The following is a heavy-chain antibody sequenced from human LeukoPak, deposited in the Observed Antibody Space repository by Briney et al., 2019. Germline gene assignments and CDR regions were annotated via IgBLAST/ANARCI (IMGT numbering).Heavy chain of an antibody. J-gene: IGHJ4*02. CDR3: ARVPIVVVTAIYFDY. V-gene: IGHV4-39*07. D-gene: IGHD2-21*02. Sequence: SETLSLTCTVSGGSISSSSYYWGWIRQPPGKGLEWIGSIYYSGSTYYNPSLKSRVTISVDTSKNQSSLKLSSVTAADTAVYYCARVPIVVVTAIYFDYWGQGTLVTVSS. CDR2: IYYSGST. CDR1: GGSISSSSYY.